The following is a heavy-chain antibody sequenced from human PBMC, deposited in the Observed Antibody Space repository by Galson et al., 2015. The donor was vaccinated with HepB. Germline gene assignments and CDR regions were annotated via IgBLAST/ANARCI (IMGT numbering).Heavy chain of an antibody. Sequence: CAISGDSVSSNSAAWNWIRQSPSRGLEWLGRTYYRSKWYNDYAVSVKSRITINPDTSKNQFSLQLNSVTPEDTAVYYCARDVREDYWGPDAFDIWGQGTMVTVSS. CDR1: GDSVSSNSAA. D-gene: IGHD7-27*01. J-gene: IGHJ3*02. CDR2: TYYRSKWYN. CDR3: ARDVREDYWGPDAFDI. V-gene: IGHV6-1*01.